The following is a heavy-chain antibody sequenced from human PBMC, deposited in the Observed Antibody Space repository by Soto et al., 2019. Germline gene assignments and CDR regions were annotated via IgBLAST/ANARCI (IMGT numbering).Heavy chain of an antibody. J-gene: IGHJ4*02. V-gene: IGHV3-23*01. CDR2: ISGGGGST. D-gene: IGHD5-12*01. CDR3: AKSRDGYNSFDY. Sequence: PGGSLRLSCAASGFTFSSYAMSWVRQAPGKGLEWVSTISGGGGSTYYADSVKGRFTISRDNSKNTLYLQMNSLRAEDTAVYYCAKSRDGYNSFDYWGQGTLVTVSS. CDR1: GFTFSSYA.